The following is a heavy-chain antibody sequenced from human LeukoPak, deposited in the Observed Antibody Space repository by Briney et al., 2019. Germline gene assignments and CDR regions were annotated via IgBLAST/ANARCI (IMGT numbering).Heavy chain of an antibody. CDR1: GFTFSNYG. CDR2: ISYDGSNK. Sequence: PGRSLRLSCAASGFTFSNYGMHWVRQAPGKGLELVAVISYDGSNKYYTDSVKGRFTISRDNSKNTLYLQMNSLRAEDTAVYYCAKDRTAGYDGLVDYWGQGTLVTVSS. J-gene: IGHJ4*02. D-gene: IGHD5-12*01. CDR3: AKDRTAGYDGLVDY. V-gene: IGHV3-30*18.